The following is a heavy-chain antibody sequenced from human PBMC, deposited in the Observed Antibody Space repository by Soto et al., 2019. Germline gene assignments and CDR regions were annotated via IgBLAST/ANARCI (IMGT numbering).Heavy chain of an antibody. D-gene: IGHD2-2*01. CDR3: ANPAVPPDVDI. CDR2: ISGSGGST. CDR1: GDTISGDT. J-gene: IGHJ3*02. V-gene: IGHV3-23*01. Sequence: SWKTAGDTISGDTISRVRQAPGQGLEWVSAISGSGGSTYYADSVKGRFTISRDNSKNTLYLQMNSLRAEDTVVYYCANPAVPPDVDIWGQGTMVTVSS.